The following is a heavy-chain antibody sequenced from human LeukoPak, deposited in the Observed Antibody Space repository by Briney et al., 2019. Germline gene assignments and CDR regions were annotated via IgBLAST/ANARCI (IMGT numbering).Heavy chain of an antibody. CDR2: ISAYNGNT. D-gene: IGHD2-2*01. CDR1: GYTFTSYG. Sequence: ASVKVPCKASGYTFTSYGISWVRQAPGQGLEWMGWISAYNGNTNYAQKLQGRVTMTTDTSTSTAYMELRSLRSDDTAVYYCARVRGYCSSTSCYGENWFDPWGQGTLVTVSS. CDR3: ARVRGYCSSTSCYGENWFDP. J-gene: IGHJ5*02. V-gene: IGHV1-18*04.